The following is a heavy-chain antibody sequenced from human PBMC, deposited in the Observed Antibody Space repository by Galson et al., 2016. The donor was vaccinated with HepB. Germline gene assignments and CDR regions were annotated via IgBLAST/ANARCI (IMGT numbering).Heavy chain of an antibody. V-gene: IGHV3-11*01. D-gene: IGHD3-3*01. CDR1: ELTFSDFS. CDR3: ARIGVFGVASPVIGYGMDV. Sequence: SLRLSCAASELTFSDFSMNWIRQSPGKGLEWVSYIGSRDSSTHYSDSVKGRFTISRDNAKNSLFPQMNSLRAEDTAVYFCARIGVFGVASPVIGYGMDVWGKGTAVTVSS. CDR2: IGSRDSST. J-gene: IGHJ6*04.